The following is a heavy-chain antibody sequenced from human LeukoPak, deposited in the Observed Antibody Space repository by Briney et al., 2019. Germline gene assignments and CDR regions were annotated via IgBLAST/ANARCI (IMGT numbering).Heavy chain of an antibody. CDR1: GFTFSNYG. D-gene: IGHD3-22*01. CDR2: IWYDGSNK. CDR3: AKAVSSAYRDFDF. J-gene: IGHJ4*02. Sequence: GGSLRLSCAASGFTFSNYGMHWVRQAPGKGLEWVAVIWYDGSNKYYADSVKGRFTISRDNSKNTLYLQMNSLRAEDTAVYYCAKAVSSAYRDFDFWGQGTLVTVSS. V-gene: IGHV3-33*06.